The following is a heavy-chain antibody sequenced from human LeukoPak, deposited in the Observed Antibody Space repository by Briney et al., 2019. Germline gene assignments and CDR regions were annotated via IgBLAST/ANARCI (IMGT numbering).Heavy chain of an antibody. V-gene: IGHV4-4*07. D-gene: IGHD3-9*01. J-gene: IGHJ4*02. CDR3: ARGGAKYYDILTGYLFDY. CDR1: GGSISSYY. CDR2: IYTTGST. Sequence: SETLSLTCAVSGGSISSYYWTWIRQPAGKGLEWIGRIYTTGSTNYNPSLKSRVTISVDTSKNQFSLKLSSVTAADTAVYYCARGGAKYYDILTGYLFDYWGQGTLVTVSS.